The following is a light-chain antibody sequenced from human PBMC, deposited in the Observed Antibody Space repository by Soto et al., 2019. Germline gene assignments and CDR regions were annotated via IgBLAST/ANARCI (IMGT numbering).Light chain of an antibody. Sequence: EVVLTQSPDTLSLFPGERATLSCRASQRVSSTYFAWYRQKPGQPPSLLIYGASNRATGVPDRFSGSGSGTDFTLTISRLEPEDFAVYSCQQYGSSPPGFTFGPGTTVEIK. CDR2: GAS. V-gene: IGKV3-20*01. J-gene: IGKJ3*01. CDR1: QRVSSTY. CDR3: QQYGSSPPGFT.